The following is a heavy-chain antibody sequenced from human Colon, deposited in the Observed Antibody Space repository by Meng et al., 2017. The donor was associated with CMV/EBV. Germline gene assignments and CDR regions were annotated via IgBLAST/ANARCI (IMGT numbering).Heavy chain of an antibody. V-gene: IGHV3-43*01. CDR2: ISRDGRAA. J-gene: IGHJ5*02. D-gene: IGHD6-19*01. CDR3: AKGGQWLITS. CDR1: GFTFDDYT. Sequence: GESLKISCAASGFTFDDYTMHWVRQAPGKALEWVSLISRDGRAAYYGDSVKGRFTISRDNGKNSFFLQMNSLRSEDTALYYCAKGGQWLITSWGQGTLVTVSS.